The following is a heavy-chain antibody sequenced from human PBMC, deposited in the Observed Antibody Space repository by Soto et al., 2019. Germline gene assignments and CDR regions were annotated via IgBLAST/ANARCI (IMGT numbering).Heavy chain of an antibody. Sequence: EVQLVESGGGLIQPGGSLSLSCAASGFTVSSNSMSWVRQAPGKGLEWVSVIYSGGSTYYADSVKGRFTISRDNSKNTLYLQMNSLTAEDTAVYYCARDRVESGYPEYFQHWGQGTLVTVSS. CDR1: GFTVSSNS. J-gene: IGHJ1*01. D-gene: IGHD3-22*01. CDR3: ARDRVESGYPEYFQH. CDR2: IYSGGST. V-gene: IGHV3-53*01.